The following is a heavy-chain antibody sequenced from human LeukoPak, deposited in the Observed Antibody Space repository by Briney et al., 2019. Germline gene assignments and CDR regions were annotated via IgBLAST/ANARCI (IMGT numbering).Heavy chain of an antibody. CDR3: ARDRRIAAAGTYYYYYMDV. Sequence: SETLSLTCTVSGGSISSYYWSWIRQPPGKGLEWIGYIYYSGSTNYNPSLKSRVTISVDTSKNQFSLKLSSVTAADTAVYYCARDRRIAAAGTYYYYYMDVWGKGTTVTVS. D-gene: IGHD6-13*01. V-gene: IGHV4-59*01. J-gene: IGHJ6*03. CDR2: IYYSGST. CDR1: GGSISSYY.